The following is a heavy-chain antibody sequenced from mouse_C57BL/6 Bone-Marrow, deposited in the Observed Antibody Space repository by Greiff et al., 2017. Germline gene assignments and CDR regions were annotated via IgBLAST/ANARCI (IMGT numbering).Heavy chain of an antibody. Sequence: QVHVKQPGAELVMPGASVKLSCKASGYTFTSYWMHWVKQRPGQGLEWIGEIDPSDSYTNYNQKFKGKSTLTVDKSSSTAYMQLSSLTSEDSAVYYCATLFYFDYWGQGTTLTVSS. D-gene: IGHD1-1*01. CDR2: IDPSDSYT. CDR1: GYTFTSYW. V-gene: IGHV1-69*01. CDR3: ATLFYFDY. J-gene: IGHJ2*01.